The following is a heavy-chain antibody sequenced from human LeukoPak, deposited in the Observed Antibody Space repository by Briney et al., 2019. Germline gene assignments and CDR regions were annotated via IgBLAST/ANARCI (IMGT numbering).Heavy chain of an antibody. J-gene: IGHJ4*02. Sequence: PGGSLRLSCAASGLTFSSYAMSWVRQAPGKGLEWVSAISGSGGSTYYADSVKGRFTISRDNSKNTLDLQMNSLGAEDTAVYYCTRGGGAFCGSDCHRNFDFRGQGTLVTVSS. CDR3: TRGGGAFCGSDCHRNFDF. D-gene: IGHD2-21*02. V-gene: IGHV3-23*01. CDR1: GLTFSSYA. CDR2: ISGSGGST.